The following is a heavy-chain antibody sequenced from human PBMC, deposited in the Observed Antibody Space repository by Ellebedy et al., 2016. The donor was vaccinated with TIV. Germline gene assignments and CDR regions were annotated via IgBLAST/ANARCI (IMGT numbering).Heavy chain of an antibody. CDR2: IFRDGGTT. D-gene: IGHD2-15*01. V-gene: IGHV3-23*01. CDR3: AKLAGIHPWYFDH. Sequence: PGGSLRLSCAASGFAFTTCAMSWVRQAPGKGLEWVSTIFRDGGTTYYADSMKGRFTISRDNSKDTLSLQMNSLRAEDTAVYYCAKLAGIHPWYFDHWGQGTLVPVSS. J-gene: IGHJ4*02. CDR1: GFAFTTCA.